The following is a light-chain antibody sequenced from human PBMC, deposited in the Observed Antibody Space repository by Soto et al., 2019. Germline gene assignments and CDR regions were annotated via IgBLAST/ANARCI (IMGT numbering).Light chain of an antibody. J-gene: IGKJ2*01. CDR1: QSVLYSSNNKNFLKNY. CDR2: WAS. CDR3: QQYFDPPHT. Sequence: DIVMTQSPDSLAVSLGERATINCKSSQSVLYSSNNKNFLKNYLAWYQQKPGQAPKLLIYWASSRESGVPDRFSGSGSGTDFTLTISSQQTEDVAVYYCQQYFDPPHTFGQGTKLEIK. V-gene: IGKV4-1*01.